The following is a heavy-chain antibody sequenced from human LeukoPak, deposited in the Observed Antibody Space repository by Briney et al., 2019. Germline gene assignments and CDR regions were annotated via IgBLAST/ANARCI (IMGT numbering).Heavy chain of an antibody. CDR1: GFTFSSYS. Sequence: PGGSLRLSCAASGFTFSSYSMNWVRQAPGKGLEWVSYISSSSSTIYYADSVKGRFTISRDNAKNSLYLQMNSLRAEDTAVYYCARPRWSYDTTPNWFDPWGQGTLVTVSS. CDR2: ISSSSSTI. CDR3: ARPRWSYDTTPNWFDP. V-gene: IGHV3-48*04. J-gene: IGHJ5*02. D-gene: IGHD3-9*01.